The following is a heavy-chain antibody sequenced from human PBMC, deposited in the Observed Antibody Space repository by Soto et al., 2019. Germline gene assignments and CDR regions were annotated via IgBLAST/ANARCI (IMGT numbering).Heavy chain of an antibody. CDR2: IGVYNGKT. CDR1: GYTFTKYG. D-gene: IGHD2-2*02. Sequence: QEQLVQSGGDVKKPGAAVRVACKASGYTFTKYGITWVRQAPGQGLEWMGWIGVYNGKTNYARKLQGRVIMTADTSASTAYMELRSRRSDDTAVYYCSRARYCTSPSCYNHYYYGMDIWGQGTTVSVSS. J-gene: IGHJ6*02. CDR3: SRARYCTSPSCYNHYYYGMDI. V-gene: IGHV1-18*04.